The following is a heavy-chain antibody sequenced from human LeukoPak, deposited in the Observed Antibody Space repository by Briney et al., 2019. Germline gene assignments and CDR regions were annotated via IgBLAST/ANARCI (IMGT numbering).Heavy chain of an antibody. CDR1: GGSISSSSYY. CDR3: ARPQGYQLLDIEY. J-gene: IGHJ4*02. V-gene: IGHV4-39*01. D-gene: IGHD2-2*01. CDR2: IYYGGST. Sequence: PSETLSLTCTVSGGSISSSSYYWGWIRQPPGKGLEWIGSIYYGGSTYYNPSLKSRVTISVDTSKNQFSLKLSSVTAADTAVNYCARPQGYQLLDIEYWGQGTLVTVSS.